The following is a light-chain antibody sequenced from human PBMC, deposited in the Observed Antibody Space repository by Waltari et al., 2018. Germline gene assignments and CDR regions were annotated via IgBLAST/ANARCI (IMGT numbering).Light chain of an antibody. V-gene: IGLV2-8*01. CDR1: SSDVGGYNY. CDR3: SRYV. CDR2: EVS. Sequence: QSALTQPPSASGSPGQSVTISCTGTSSDVGGYNYVSWYQQHPGKVPKLMIYEVSKRPSGVPDRFSGSKSGNTASLTVSGLQAEDEADYAGSRYVFGTGTKVTVL. J-gene: IGLJ1*01.